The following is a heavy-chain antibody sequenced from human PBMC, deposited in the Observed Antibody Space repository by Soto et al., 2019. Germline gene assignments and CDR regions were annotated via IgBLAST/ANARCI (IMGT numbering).Heavy chain of an antibody. J-gene: IGHJ5*02. CDR1: GGSISSYY. V-gene: IGHV4-59*01. CDR3: AIVSVPVLRYFDWYWFDP. Sequence: QVQLQESGPGLVKPSETLSLTCTVSGGSISSYYWSWIRQPSGKGLEWIGYIYYSGSTNSNPSLKSRITISVATSKNQFALKLSSVTSADTAVYYCAIVSVPVLRYFDWYWFDPWGQGTLVTVSS. CDR2: IYYSGST. D-gene: IGHD3-9*01.